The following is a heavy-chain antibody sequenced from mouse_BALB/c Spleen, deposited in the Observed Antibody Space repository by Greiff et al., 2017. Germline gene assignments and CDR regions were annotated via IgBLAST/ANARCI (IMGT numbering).Heavy chain of an antibody. D-gene: IGHD2-4*01. CDR1: GYTFTSYW. Sequence: DLVKPGASVKLSCKASGYTFTSYWINWIKQRPGQGLEWIGRIAPGSGSTYYNEMFKGKATLTVDTSSSTAYIQLSSLSSEDSAVYFCARKDDYDGYFDVWGAGTTVTVSS. CDR2: IAPGSGST. J-gene: IGHJ1*01. CDR3: ARKDDYDGYFDV. V-gene: IGHV1S41*01.